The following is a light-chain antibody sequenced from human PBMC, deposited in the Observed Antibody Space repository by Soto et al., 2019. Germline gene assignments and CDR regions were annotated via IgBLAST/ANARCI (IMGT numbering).Light chain of an antibody. CDR2: GAS. V-gene: IGKV3-20*01. CDR1: QNLISCF. Sequence: EIILPQSPATRSLSPGDRASLFCRASQNLISCFLAWYQHKPGQAPRLLISGASRRATGIPDRFSGAGSGTDFTLTISRLEPEDFALYYCQQHDSLPITFGQGTQVEIK. CDR3: QQHDSLPIT. J-gene: IGKJ5*01.